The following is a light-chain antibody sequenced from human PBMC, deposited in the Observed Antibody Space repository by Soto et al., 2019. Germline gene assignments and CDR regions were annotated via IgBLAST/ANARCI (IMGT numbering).Light chain of an antibody. CDR2: GAS. V-gene: IGKV3-20*01. CDR1: QTVISSY. J-gene: IGKJ1*01. Sequence: EIVLTQSPGTLSLSPGERATLSCRASQTVISSYLAWYQQKPGQAPRLLIYGASSRATGIPDRFSGSGSGADLTLTISSLEPEDFVVYYCQQYGSSPRTFGQGTKVEIQ. CDR3: QQYGSSPRT.